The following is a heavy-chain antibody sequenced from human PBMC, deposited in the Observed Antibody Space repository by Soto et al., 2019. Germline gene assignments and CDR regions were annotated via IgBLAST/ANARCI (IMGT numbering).Heavy chain of an antibody. Sequence: AGWSLRLSCAGSGFAFGDSAMHWFRQAPGKGLEWVAGISWNSGAKGYADSVKGRFTIPRDNAKKSLYLQMNTLRPEDTALYYCAKAPYAGYFYYFDSWGQGTLVTVSS. CDR2: ISWNSGAK. D-gene: IGHD5-12*01. CDR3: AKAPYAGYFYYFDS. V-gene: IGHV3-9*01. CDR1: GFAFGDSA. J-gene: IGHJ4*02.